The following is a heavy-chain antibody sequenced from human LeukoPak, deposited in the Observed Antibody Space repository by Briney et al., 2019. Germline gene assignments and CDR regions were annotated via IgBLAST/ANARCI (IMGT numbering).Heavy chain of an antibody. Sequence: SETLSLTCDVYGGSFSGYYWSWIRQPPGKGLEWIGEINHSGSTNYNPSLKSRVTILVDTSKNQFSLKLSSVTAADTAVYYCARGHSPVTTKVSYFQHWGQGTLVTVSS. V-gene: IGHV4-34*01. CDR1: GGSFSGYY. J-gene: IGHJ1*01. D-gene: IGHD4-17*01. CDR2: INHSGST. CDR3: ARGHSPVTTKVSYFQH.